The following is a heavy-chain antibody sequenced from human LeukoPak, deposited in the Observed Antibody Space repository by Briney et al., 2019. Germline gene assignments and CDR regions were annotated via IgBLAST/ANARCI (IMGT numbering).Heavy chain of an antibody. CDR2: INHSGST. V-gene: IGHV4-34*01. D-gene: IGHD1-1*01. Sequence: SETLSLTCAVYGGSFSGYYWSWIRQPPGKGLEWIGEINHSGSTNYNPSLKSRVTISVDTSKNQFSLKLSSVTAADTAVYYCARERGWPSRFDPWGQGTRVTVSS. J-gene: IGHJ5*02. CDR1: GGSFSGYY. CDR3: ARERGWPSRFDP.